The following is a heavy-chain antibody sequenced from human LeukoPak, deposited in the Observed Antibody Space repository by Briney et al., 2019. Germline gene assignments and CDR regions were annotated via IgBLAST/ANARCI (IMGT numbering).Heavy chain of an antibody. Sequence: ASVKVSCKASGYTFTSYGISWVRQAPGQGLEWMGWISAYNGNTNYAQKLQGRVTMTTDTSTSTAYMELRSLRSDDTAVYYCARSAVAGTFRTGYYYMDVWGKGTTVTISS. CDR1: GYTFTSYG. CDR3: ARSAVAGTFRTGYYYMDV. CDR2: ISAYNGNT. D-gene: IGHD6-19*01. V-gene: IGHV1-18*01. J-gene: IGHJ6*03.